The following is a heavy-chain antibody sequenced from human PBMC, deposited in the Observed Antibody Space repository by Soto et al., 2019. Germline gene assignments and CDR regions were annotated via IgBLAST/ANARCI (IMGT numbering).Heavy chain of an antibody. J-gene: IGHJ6*02. CDR2: MNPNSGNT. D-gene: IGHD2-8*01. Sequence: SVKVSCKASGYTFTSYDINWVRQATGQGLEWMGWMNPNSGNTGYAQKFQGRVTMTRNTSISTAYMELSSLRSEDTAVYYCARDRSVLMVNTMRSYNSTDVCGPVPTVTV. CDR3: ARDRSVLMVNTMRSYNSTDV. V-gene: IGHV1-8*01. CDR1: GYTFTSYD.